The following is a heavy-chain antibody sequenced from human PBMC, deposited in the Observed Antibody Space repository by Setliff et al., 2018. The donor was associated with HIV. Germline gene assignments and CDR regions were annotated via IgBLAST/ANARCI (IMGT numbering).Heavy chain of an antibody. CDR3: AREITYDYVWGSFRQGAFDI. Sequence: SETLSPTCTVSGGSISSYYWSWIRQPPGKGLEWDGYIYYSGRTNYNPSLKSGVTISVDTSRNHFSLKLISVTAADTAVYYCAREITYDYVWGSFRQGAFDIWGQGTLGTVS. V-gene: IGHV4-59*01. CDR1: GGSISSYY. J-gene: IGHJ3*02. CDR2: IYYSGRT. D-gene: IGHD3-16*01.